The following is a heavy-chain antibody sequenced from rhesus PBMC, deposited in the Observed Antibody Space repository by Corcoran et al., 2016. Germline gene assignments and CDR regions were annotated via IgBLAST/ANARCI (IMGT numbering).Heavy chain of an antibody. CDR1: GGSLTNGYFY. CDR2: ISHGGTT. D-gene: IGHD1-44*01. Sequence: QVQLQESGPGLVRPSETLSLTCAVSGGSLTNGYFYLSWIRQAPENGLEWIGYISHGGTTIYNPSLKSRVTFSRDTDKNHFTLDLTSVTAADTAVYYCARQAGSYSDTYITLWGQGVLVTVSS. V-gene: IGHV4-122*02. CDR3: ARQAGSYSDTYITL. J-gene: IGHJ4*01.